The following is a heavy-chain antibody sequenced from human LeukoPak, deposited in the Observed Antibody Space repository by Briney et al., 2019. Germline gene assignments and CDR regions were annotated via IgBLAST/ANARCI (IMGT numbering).Heavy chain of an antibody. CDR1: GFTVSSNY. J-gene: IGHJ6*02. Sequence: GGSLRLSCAASGFTVSSNYMSWIRQAPGKGLEWVSVIYSGGSTYYADSVKGRFTISRDNSKNTLYLQMNSLRAEDTAVYYCASRRAKHLGSIYYYGMDVWGQGTTVTVSS. D-gene: IGHD3-10*01. CDR3: ASRRAKHLGSIYYYGMDV. V-gene: IGHV3-66*01. CDR2: IYSGGST.